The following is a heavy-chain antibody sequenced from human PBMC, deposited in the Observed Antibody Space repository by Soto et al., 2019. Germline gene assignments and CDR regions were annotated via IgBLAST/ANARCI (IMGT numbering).Heavy chain of an antibody. V-gene: IGHV4-30-2*01. Sequence: QLQLQESGSGLVKPSQTLSLTCAVSDGSISSGGYSWSWIRQPPGKGLEWLGNIYHTGRTNYNPSLKSRLTFSVDRSKKQFNLKLSSVTAADTAVYFCARDRILIKWGRLTYYYGVDVWGQGTTVIVSS. CDR3: ARDRILIKWGRLTYYYGVDV. D-gene: IGHD3-16*01. CDR2: IYHTGRT. J-gene: IGHJ6*01. CDR1: DGSISSGGYS.